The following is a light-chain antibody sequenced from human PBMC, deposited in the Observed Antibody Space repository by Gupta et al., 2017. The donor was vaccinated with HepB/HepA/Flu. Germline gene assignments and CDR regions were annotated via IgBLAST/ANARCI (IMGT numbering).Light chain of an antibody. CDR3: SSRDSSGNHRVV. V-gene: IGLV3-19*01. J-gene: IGLJ3*02. CDR1: SLRQYL. CDR2: GTG. Sequence: SSELTQDPAVSVALGQTVRITCQGKSLRQYLATWYQQKPGQAPVLVIYGTGNRPSGIPDRFSGSRSGNTASLNITGPQAEDEADYYWSSRDSSGNHRVVFGGGTKVTVL.